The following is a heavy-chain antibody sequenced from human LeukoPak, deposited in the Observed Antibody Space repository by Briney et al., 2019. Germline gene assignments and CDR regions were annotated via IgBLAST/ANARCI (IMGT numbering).Heavy chain of an antibody. Sequence: SETLSLTCTVSGGSISSGDYYWSWIRQPPGKGLEWIGYIYYSGSTYYNPPLKSRVTISVDTSKNQFSLKLSSVTAADTAVDYCARQNYYDSSGYYYYMDVWGKGTTVTVSS. CDR2: IYYSGST. CDR1: GGSISSGDYY. D-gene: IGHD3-22*01. V-gene: IGHV4-30-4*08. J-gene: IGHJ6*03. CDR3: ARQNYYDSSGYYYYMDV.